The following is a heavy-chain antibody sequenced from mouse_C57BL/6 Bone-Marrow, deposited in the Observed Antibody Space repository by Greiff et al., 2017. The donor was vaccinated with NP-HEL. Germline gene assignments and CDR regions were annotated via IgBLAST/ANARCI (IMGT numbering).Heavy chain of an antibody. CDR1: GSTFTSYG. CDR3: ARSAYYGSSFYWYFDV. D-gene: IGHD1-1*01. CDR2: IYPRSGNT. J-gene: IGHJ1*03. V-gene: IGHV1-81*01. Sequence: QVQLQQSGAELARPGASVKLSCKASGSTFTSYGISWVKQRTGQGLEWIGEIYPRSGNTYYNEKFKGKATLTADKSSSTAYMELRSLTSEDSAVYFCARSAYYGSSFYWYFDVWGTGTTVTVSS.